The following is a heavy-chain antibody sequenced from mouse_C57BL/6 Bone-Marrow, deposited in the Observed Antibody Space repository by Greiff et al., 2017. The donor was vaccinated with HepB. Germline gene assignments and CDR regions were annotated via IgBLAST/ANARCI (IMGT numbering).Heavy chain of an antibody. V-gene: IGHV5-9*01. CDR1: GFTFSSYT. Sequence: EVKVVESGGGLVKPGGSLKLSCAASGFTFSSYTMSWVRQTPEKRLEWVATISGGGGNTYYPDSVKGRFTISRDNAKNPLYLQMSSLRSENTALYYCARLRVGYYFDYWGQGTTLTVSS. J-gene: IGHJ2*01. CDR2: ISGGGGNT. CDR3: ARLRVGYYFDY. D-gene: IGHD1-1*02.